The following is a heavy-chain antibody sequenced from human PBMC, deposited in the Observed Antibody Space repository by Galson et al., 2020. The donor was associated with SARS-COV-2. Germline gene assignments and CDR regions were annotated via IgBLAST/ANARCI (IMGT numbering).Heavy chain of an antibody. CDR2: VSGTSTNI. V-gene: IGHV3-21*06. CDR1: GFTFRSYS. J-gene: IGHJ4*02. Sequence: GESLKHSCDAPGFTFRSYSMNWVRQAPGKGLESVSSVSGTSTNIYYADSVKGRFTISTDNAKNSLYLQMNSLGTEDTAVYYCTRERGYSYGYSDYWGQGTLVTVSS. D-gene: IGHD5-18*01. CDR3: TRERGYSYGYSDY.